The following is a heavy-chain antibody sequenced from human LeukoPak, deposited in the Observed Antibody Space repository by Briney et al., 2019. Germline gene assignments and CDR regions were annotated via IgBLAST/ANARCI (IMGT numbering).Heavy chain of an antibody. Sequence: GGSLRLSCAASGFTFSSYSMNWVRQAPGKGLKWVSSISSSSSYIYYADSVKGRFTISRDNAKNSLYLQMNSLRAEDTAVYYCARGIAVGNFQHWGQGTLVTVSS. CDR1: GFTFSSYS. CDR3: ARGIAVGNFQH. J-gene: IGHJ1*01. V-gene: IGHV3-21*01. CDR2: ISSSSSYI. D-gene: IGHD6-19*01.